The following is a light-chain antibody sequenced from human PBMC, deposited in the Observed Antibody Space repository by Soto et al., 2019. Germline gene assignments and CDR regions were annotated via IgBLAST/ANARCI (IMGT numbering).Light chain of an antibody. CDR3: AAWDDTLTHLV. V-gene: IGLV1-44*01. J-gene: IGLJ2*01. CDR2: SNN. CDR1: SSNIGSNT. Sequence: QSVLTQPPSASGTPGQRVTISCSGSSSNIGSNTVNWYQQLPGTAPKLLIYSNNQRPSGVPDRFSGSKSGTSASLAISGLQHGDEADNSWAAWDDTLTHLVFGGGTKLT.